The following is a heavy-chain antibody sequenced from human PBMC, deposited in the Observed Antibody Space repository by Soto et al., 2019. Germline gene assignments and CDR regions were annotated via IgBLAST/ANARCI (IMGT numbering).Heavy chain of an antibody. CDR1: GYSFSNYG. CDR3: ARDSGTYSGRFDV. CDR2: ISTYNGRT. D-gene: IGHD1-26*01. J-gene: IGHJ4*02. V-gene: IGHV1-18*01. Sequence: QVQLVQSGAEVKKPGASVKVSCNASGYSFSNYGINWVRQAPGQGLEWMGWISTYNGRTKYAQKVRGRVTLTTDTPTGTAYMELGSLISDDAAVYYCARDSGTYSGRFDVWGQGTLVTVSS.